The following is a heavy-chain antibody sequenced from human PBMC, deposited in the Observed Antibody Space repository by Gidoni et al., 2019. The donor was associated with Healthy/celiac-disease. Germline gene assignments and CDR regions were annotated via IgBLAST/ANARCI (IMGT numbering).Heavy chain of an antibody. J-gene: IGHJ4*02. D-gene: IGHD6-6*01. CDR1: GGSFSVYY. Sequence: QVQLQQWGAGLLKPSETLSLTCAVYGGSFSVYYWSWIRQPPGKGLKWIGEINHSGSTNYNPSLKSRVTISVDTSKNQFSLKLSSVTAADTAVYYCARARGARIAARLGPLGYWGQGTLVTVSS. CDR2: INHSGST. CDR3: ARARGARIAARLGPLGY. V-gene: IGHV4-34*01.